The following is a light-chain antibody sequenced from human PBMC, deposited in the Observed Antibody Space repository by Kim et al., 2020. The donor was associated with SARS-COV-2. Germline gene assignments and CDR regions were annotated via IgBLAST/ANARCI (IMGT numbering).Light chain of an antibody. CDR2: KAS. V-gene: IGKV1-5*03. J-gene: IGKJ2*01. CDR1: QSISSW. Sequence: DIQMIQSPSTLSASVGDRVTITCRASQSISSWLAWYQQKPGKAPKLLIYKASSLESGVPSRFSGSGSGTEFTLTISSLQPDDFATYYCQQYNSYLYTFGQGTKLEI. CDR3: QQYNSYLYT.